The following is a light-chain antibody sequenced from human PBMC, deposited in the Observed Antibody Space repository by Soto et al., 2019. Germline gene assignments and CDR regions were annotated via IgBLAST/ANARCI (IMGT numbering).Light chain of an antibody. CDR1: QSISSW. J-gene: IGKJ1*01. CDR2: DAT. V-gene: IGKV1-5*01. CDR3: QQYNSYSGT. Sequence: DIPMTQSPSTLSASVGDRLNITCRASQSISSWLAWYQQRPGKALKIMIYDATSLENGVPSRLSGSRSGTELTINFSSLQPDDFATYYCQQYNSYSGTFGQGTKVDI.